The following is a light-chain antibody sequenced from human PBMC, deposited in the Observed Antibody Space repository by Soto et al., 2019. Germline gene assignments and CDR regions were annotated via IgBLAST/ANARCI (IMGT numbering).Light chain of an antibody. CDR3: QQYNSAPLT. CDR1: QSVSSN. J-gene: IGKJ4*01. Sequence: EIRITQSPSTLPLSPVALATRPCRASQSVSSNLAWYQQKPGQAPRLLIYGASTRDTGIPARFSGSGSGTEFTLTISSLQSEDVATYYCQQYNSAPLTFGGGTKVDIK. V-gene: IGKV3-15*01. CDR2: GAS.